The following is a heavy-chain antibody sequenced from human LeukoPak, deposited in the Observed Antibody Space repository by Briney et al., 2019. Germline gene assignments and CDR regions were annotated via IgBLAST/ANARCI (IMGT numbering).Heavy chain of an antibody. CDR3: ARALRSSSWAPPFEY. D-gene: IGHD6-13*01. Sequence: ASVKVSCEASGYTFTAYNIHWVRQAPGQGLEWMGCINPNSGDTKYAQKFQGGVTMTRDTSISTAYIELSRLTSDDTAFYYCARALRSSSWAPPFEYWGQGTLLTVSS. CDR1: GYTFTAYN. J-gene: IGHJ4*02. CDR2: INPNSGDT. V-gene: IGHV1-2*02.